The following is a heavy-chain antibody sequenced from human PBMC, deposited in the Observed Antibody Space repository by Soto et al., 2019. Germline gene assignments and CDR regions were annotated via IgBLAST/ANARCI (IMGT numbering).Heavy chain of an antibody. J-gene: IGHJ6*02. CDR3: ARHAPPVAGDYYYYGMDV. V-gene: IGHV5-10-1*01. CDR2: IDPSDSYT. CDR1: GYSFTSYW. Sequence: SGESLKISCKGSGYSFTSYWISWVRQMPGKGLEWMGRIDPSDSYTSYSPSFQGHVTISADKSISTAYLQWSSLKASDTAMYYCARHAPPVAGDYYYYGMDVWGLGTTVTVSS. D-gene: IGHD6-13*01.